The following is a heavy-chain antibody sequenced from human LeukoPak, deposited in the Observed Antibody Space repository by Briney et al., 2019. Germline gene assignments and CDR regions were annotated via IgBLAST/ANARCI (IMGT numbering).Heavy chain of an antibody. CDR2: ISSSSSYI. V-gene: IGHV3-21*01. J-gene: IGHJ3*02. D-gene: IGHD1-26*01. Sequence: PGRSLRLSCAASGFTFSSYSMNWVRQAPGKGLEWVSSISSSSSYIYYADSVKGRFTISRDNAKNSLYLQMNSLRAEDTAVYYCARDGPELGYAFDIWGQGTMVTVSS. CDR3: ARDGPELGYAFDI. CDR1: GFTFSSYS.